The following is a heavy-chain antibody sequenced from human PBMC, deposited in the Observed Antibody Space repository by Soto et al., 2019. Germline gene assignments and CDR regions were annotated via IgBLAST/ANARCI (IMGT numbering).Heavy chain of an antibody. V-gene: IGHV1-18*01. CDR2: ISADNGNT. J-gene: IGHJ4*02. CDR3: ARDNPPLGY. CDR1: GFTFTSSS. Sequence: ASVKVSCKASGFTFTSSSVQWVRQARGQALEWMGWISADNGNTDYAQKLQGRVTMTTDTSTSTAYMELRSLRSDDTAVYYCARDNPPLGYWGQGTLVTSPQ.